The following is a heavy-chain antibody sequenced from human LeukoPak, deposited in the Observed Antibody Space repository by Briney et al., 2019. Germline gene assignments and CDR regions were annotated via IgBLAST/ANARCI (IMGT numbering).Heavy chain of an antibody. Sequence: SVKVSCKASGVTFSSYAISLVRQAPGQGLEWMGGIIPIFGTANYAQKFQGRVTITTDESTSTAYMELSSLRSEETAVYYCAFCSCSGGSCYRLNWFDPWGQETMVTVSS. V-gene: IGHV1-69*05. CDR3: AFCSCSGGSCYRLNWFDP. CDR2: IIPIFGTA. D-gene: IGHD2-15*01. J-gene: IGHJ5*02. CDR1: GVTFSSYA.